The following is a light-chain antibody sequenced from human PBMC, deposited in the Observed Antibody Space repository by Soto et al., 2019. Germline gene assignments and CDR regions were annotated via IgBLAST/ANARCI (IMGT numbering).Light chain of an antibody. J-gene: IGLJ1*01. CDR1: SSDVDDYRY. Sequence: QSVLAQPRSVSGSPGQLLTISCTGTSSDVDDYRYVSWYQQYPGKAPKLVIYDGTKRPSGVPDRFSGSNSGNTASLTISGLQAEDEAEYDCCSYVSSCSRDRVFGSGTKFTVL. CDR3: CSYVSSCSRDRV. V-gene: IGLV2-11*01. CDR2: DGT.